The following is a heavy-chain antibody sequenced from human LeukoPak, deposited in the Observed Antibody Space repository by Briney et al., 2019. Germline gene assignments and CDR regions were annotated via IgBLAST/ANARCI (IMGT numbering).Heavy chain of an antibody. CDR3: ASPGEGHAFDI. V-gene: IGHV4-34*01. CDR2: INHSGST. J-gene: IGHJ3*02. D-gene: IGHD4-17*01. Sequence: SETLSLTCAVYGGSFSGYYWSWLRQPPGKGLEWIGEINHSGSTNYNPSLKSRVTISVDTSKNQSSLKLSSVTAADTAVYYCASPGEGHAFDIWGQGTMVTVSS. CDR1: GGSFSGYY.